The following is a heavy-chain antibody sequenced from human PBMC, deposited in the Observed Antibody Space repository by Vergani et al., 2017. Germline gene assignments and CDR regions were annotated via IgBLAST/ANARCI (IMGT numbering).Heavy chain of an antibody. D-gene: IGHD3-3*01. Sequence: QVQLQESGPGLVKPSETLSLTCAVSGYSISSGYYWGWIRQPPGKGLEWIGSIYHSGSTYYNPSLKSRVTISVDTSKNQFSLKLSSVTAADTAVYYCAREVEYYDFWSGLKPYWYFDLWGRGTLVTVSS. V-gene: IGHV4-38-2*02. J-gene: IGHJ2*01. CDR2: IYHSGST. CDR3: AREVEYYDFWSGLKPYWYFDL. CDR1: GYSISSGYY.